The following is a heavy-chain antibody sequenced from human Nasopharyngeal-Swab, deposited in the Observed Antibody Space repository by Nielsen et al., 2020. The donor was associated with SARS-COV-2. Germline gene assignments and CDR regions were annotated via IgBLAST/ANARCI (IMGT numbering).Heavy chain of an antibody. CDR3: ARERSGSYWAFDY. D-gene: IGHD1-26*01. CDR2: TSASGDIT. Sequence: GESLKISCAASGFTFSDYPMTWVRQAPGKGLEWISYTSASGDITYYAASVKGRFTISRDNAKNSLFLQMNSLRADDTAVYYCARERSGSYWAFDYWGQGTLVTVSS. V-gene: IGHV3-11*04. J-gene: IGHJ4*02. CDR1: GFTFSDYP.